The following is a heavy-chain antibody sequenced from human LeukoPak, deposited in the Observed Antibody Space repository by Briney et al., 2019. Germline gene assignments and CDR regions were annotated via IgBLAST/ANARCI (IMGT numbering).Heavy chain of an antibody. V-gene: IGHV1-18*01. J-gene: IGHJ4*02. D-gene: IGHD3-3*01. CDR3: ARVLRYDFWSAYFFDY. CDR2: ISTYNGNT. CDR1: GYTFNSYD. Sequence: ASVKVSCKASGYTFNSYDISWVRQAPGQGLEWMAWISTYNGNTNYAQKVQGRATMTTDTSTSTAYMELRSLRSDDTAVYYCARVLRYDFWSAYFFDYWGQGTLVTVSS.